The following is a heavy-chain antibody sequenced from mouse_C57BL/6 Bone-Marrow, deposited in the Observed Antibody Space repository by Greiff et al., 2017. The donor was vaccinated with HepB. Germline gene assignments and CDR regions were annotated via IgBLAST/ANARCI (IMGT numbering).Heavy chain of an antibody. CDR1: GYTFTSYW. Sequence: QVQLQQPGAELVMPGASVKLSCKASGYTFTSYWMHWVKQRPGQGLEWIGEIDPSDSYTNYTQKFKGKSTLTVDKASSTAYMQLNSLTSEDSAVYYCARSYYGNLAWFAYWGQGTLVTVSA. V-gene: IGHV1-69*01. D-gene: IGHD2-1*01. CDR2: IDPSDSYT. J-gene: IGHJ3*01. CDR3: ARSYYGNLAWFAY.